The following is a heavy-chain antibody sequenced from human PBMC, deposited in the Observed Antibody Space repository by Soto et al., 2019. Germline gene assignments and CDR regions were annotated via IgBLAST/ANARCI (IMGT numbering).Heavy chain of an antibody. CDR1: GGSISSYY. CDR2: IYYAGTT. CDR3: ARLGAYYQAMDS. Sequence: PSETLSLTCTVSGGSISSYYWSWIRQPPGKGLEWIGYIYYAGTTTYTPSLQSRVSISVDTAKNEVSLKLTSVTAADTAVYFCARLGAYYQAMDSWGQGTLVTVSS. V-gene: IGHV4-59*08. J-gene: IGHJ1*01. D-gene: IGHD3-22*01.